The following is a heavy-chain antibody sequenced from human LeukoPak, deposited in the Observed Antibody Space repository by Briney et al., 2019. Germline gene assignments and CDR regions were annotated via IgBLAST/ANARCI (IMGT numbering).Heavy chain of an antibody. CDR2: IYYSGST. V-gene: IGHV4-59*01. CDR1: GGSISSYY. CDR3: ARGTAAGTTGIDY. J-gene: IGHJ4*02. Sequence: PSEALSLTCTVSGGSISSYYWSWIRQPPGKGLERIGYIYYSGSTNYNPSLKSRVTISVDTSKNQFSLKLSSVTAADTAVYYCARGTAAGTTGIDYWGQGTLVTVSS. D-gene: IGHD6-13*01.